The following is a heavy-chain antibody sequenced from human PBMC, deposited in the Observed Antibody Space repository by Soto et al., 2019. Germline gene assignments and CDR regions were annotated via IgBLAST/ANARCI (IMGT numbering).Heavy chain of an antibody. CDR3: ARDFNGSGSKRSFDS. D-gene: IGHD6-19*01. V-gene: IGHV3-23*01. J-gene: IGHJ4*02. CDR1: GFTFSTYA. Sequence: PGGSLRLSCAASGFTFSTYAMNWLRQAPGKGLEWVSGILGGVSATYYADSVRGRFTISRDNSKNTLYLHMSSLRAEDTAVYYCARDFNGSGSKRSFDSWGQGTLVTGSS. CDR2: ILGGVSAT.